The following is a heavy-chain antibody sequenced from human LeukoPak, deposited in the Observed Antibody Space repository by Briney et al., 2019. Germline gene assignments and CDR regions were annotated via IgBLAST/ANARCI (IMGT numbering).Heavy chain of an antibody. J-gene: IGHJ4*02. Sequence: SETLSLTCTVSGGSISSGGYYWSWIRQHPGKGLEWIGYIYYSGSTYYNPSLKSRVTISVDTSKNQFSLKLSSVTAADTAVYYCAREDTAMVPRYWGQGTLVTVSS. CDR2: IYYSGST. CDR3: AREDTAMVPRY. V-gene: IGHV4-31*03. CDR1: GGSISSGGYY. D-gene: IGHD5-18*01.